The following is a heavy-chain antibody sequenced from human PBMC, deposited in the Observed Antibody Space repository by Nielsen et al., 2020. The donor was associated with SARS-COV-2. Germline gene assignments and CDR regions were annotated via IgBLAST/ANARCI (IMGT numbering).Heavy chain of an antibody. CDR1: GFTFSSYG. J-gene: IGHJ6*02. D-gene: IGHD3-10*01. CDR3: AKEGDYYGSGSSLKGYGMDV. V-gene: IGHV3-30*18. Sequence: GESLKISCAASGFTFSSYGMHWVRQAPGKGLEWVAVISYDGSNKYYADSVKGRFTISRDNSKNTLYLQMNSLRAEDTAVYYCAKEGDYYGSGSSLKGYGMDVWGQGTTVTVSS. CDR2: ISYDGSNK.